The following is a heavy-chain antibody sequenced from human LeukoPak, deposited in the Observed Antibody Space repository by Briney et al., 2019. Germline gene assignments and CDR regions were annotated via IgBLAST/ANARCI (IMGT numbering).Heavy chain of an antibody. CDR1: GYTFTSYY. J-gene: IGHJ5*02. CDR2: INPSGGST. CDR3: ARSPKPRYSSSWYWWFDP. Sequence: ASVKVSCKASGYTFTSYYMHWVRQAPGQGLEWMGIINPSGGSTSYAQKFQGRVTMTRDMSTSTVYMELSSLRSEDTAVYYCARSPKPRYSSSWYWWFDPWGQGTLVTVSS. V-gene: IGHV1-46*01. D-gene: IGHD6-13*01.